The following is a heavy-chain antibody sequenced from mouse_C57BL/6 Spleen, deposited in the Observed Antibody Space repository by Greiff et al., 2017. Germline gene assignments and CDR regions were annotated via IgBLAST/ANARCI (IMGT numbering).Heavy chain of an antibody. D-gene: IGHD3-3*01. V-gene: IGHV1-7*01. Sequence: QVQLKQSGAELAKPGASVKLSCKASGYTFTSYWMHWVKQRPGQGLEWIGYINPSSGYTKYNQKFKDKATLTADKSSSTAYMQLSSLTYEDSAVYYSARGDCDYYYAMDYWGKGTSVTVSS. J-gene: IGHJ4*01. CDR3: ARGDCDYYYAMDY. CDR2: INPSSGYT. CDR1: GYTFTSYW.